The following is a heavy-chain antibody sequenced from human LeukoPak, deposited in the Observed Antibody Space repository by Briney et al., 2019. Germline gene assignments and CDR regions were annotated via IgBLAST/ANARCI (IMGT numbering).Heavy chain of an antibody. CDR3: TRVVLVGTTYSYFDY. CDR2: TRKKTNSYTT. D-gene: IGHD1-26*01. Sequence: GGSLRLSCAASGFTFSDHYMDWVRQAPGKGLEWVGRTRKKTNSYTTEYAASVKGRFTMSRDDTKNSLYLQMNSLKAEDTAVYYCTRVVLVGTTYSYFDYWGQGTLVTVSS. CDR1: GFTFSDHY. J-gene: IGHJ4*02. V-gene: IGHV3-72*01.